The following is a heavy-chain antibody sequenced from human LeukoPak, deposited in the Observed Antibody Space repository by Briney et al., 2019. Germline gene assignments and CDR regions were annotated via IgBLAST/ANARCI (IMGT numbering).Heavy chain of an antibody. CDR2: ISYSGTT. J-gene: IGHJ4*02. CDR1: GGSNTSYY. V-gene: IGHV4-59*12. CDR3: AGEFRD. Sequence: SETLSLTCSVSGGSNTSYYWTWLRQPPGRQLEWIGYISYSGTTNYNPSLESRVTISIDTSNNQFSLKLSSVTAADTAVYYCAGEFRDWGQGTLVTVSS.